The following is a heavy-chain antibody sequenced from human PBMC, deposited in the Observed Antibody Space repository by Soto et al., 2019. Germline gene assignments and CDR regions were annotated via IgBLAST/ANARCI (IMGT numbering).Heavy chain of an antibody. CDR2: IYYSGST. CDR3: ARAAGRRLPSTTYYYYYYGMDV. V-gene: IGHV4-59*01. D-gene: IGHD2-15*01. Sequence: SETLSLTCTVSGGSISSYYWSWIRQPPGKGLEWIGYIYYSGSTNYNPSLKSRVTISVDTSKNQFSLKLSSVTAADTAVYYCARAAGRRLPSTTYYYYYYGMDVWGQGTTVTVSS. CDR1: GGSISSYY. J-gene: IGHJ6*02.